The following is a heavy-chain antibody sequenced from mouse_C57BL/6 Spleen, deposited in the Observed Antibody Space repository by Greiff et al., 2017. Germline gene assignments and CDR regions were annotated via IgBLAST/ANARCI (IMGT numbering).Heavy chain of an antibody. J-gene: IGHJ3*01. V-gene: IGHV1-64*01. Sequence: QVQLQQPGAELVKPGASVTLSCKASGYTFPRYWMHWVKQRPGQGLEWIGMIHPTSGSTTYNEKFQSKASLSVDNSSSTSDMHLSSLSSGDYAFYSCAPFDSSGPWFAYWGQGSLVTVSA. CDR2: IHPTSGST. CDR1: GYTFPRYW. CDR3: APFDSSGPWFAY. D-gene: IGHD3-2*02.